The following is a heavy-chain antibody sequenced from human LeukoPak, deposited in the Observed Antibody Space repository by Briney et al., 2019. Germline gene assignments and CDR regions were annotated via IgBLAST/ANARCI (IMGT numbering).Heavy chain of an antibody. CDR3: ASHAYCGGDCFGGAFEI. Sequence: PSETLCLTCTVSGGSISYYYWSWIRQPPGKGLEWIGYVYYSGSTSYNPSLKSRITISLDTSKHQFSLKLHSVTAADTAVYYCASHAYCGGDCFGGAFEIWGQGTMVTVSS. D-gene: IGHD2-21*02. J-gene: IGHJ3*02. V-gene: IGHV4-59*08. CDR2: VYYSGST. CDR1: GGSISYYY.